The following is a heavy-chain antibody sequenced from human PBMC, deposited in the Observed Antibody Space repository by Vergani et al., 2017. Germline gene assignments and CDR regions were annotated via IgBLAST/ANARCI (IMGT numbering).Heavy chain of an antibody. CDR2: IDWADDK. D-gene: IGHD5-12*01. CDR3: ARSSNSGSTGLDY. V-gene: IGHV2-70*04. CDR1: GFSLSTSGMR. J-gene: IGHJ4*02. Sequence: QVTLKESVPALVKPPQTLTLTCPFSGFSLSTSGMRVSWIRQPPGKALEWLARIDWADDKVYSTSLKTRLTISNDTSTNQVVLTMTKMDPVDTATYYCARSSNSGSTGLDYWGQGTLVTVSS.